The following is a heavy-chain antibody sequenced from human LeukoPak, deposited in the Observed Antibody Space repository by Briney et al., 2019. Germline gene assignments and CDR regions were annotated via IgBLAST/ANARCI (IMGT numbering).Heavy chain of an antibody. V-gene: IGHV3-48*01. D-gene: IGHD3-9*01. Sequence: GGSLRLSSAASGFTFSDYSINWVRQAPGKGLEWVSYISSSSGTIYYADSVKGRFTISRDNAKSSLYLQMNSLRAEDTAVYYCAKSPYDIPDYWGHGTLVTVSS. J-gene: IGHJ4*01. CDR2: ISSSSGTI. CDR3: AKSPYDIPDY. CDR1: GFTFSDYS.